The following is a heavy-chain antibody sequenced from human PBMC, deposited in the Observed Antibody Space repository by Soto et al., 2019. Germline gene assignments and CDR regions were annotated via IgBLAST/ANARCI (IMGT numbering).Heavy chain of an antibody. CDR1: GDSVSSNSAA. J-gene: IGHJ6*02. Sequence: SQTLSLTCAISGDSVSSNSAAWNWIRQSPSRGLEWLGRTYYRSKWYNDYAVSVKRRITINPDTSKNQFSLQLNSVTPEDTAVYYCARDRGEIVVVPAAISSYYYYGMDVWGQGTTVTVSS. D-gene: IGHD2-2*01. CDR3: ARDRGEIVVVPAAISSYYYYGMDV. V-gene: IGHV6-1*01. CDR2: TYYRSKWYN.